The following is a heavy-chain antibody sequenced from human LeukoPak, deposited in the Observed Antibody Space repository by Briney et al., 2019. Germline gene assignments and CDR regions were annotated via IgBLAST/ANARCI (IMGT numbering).Heavy chain of an antibody. CDR3: ARDTNGDYVYCYYGMDV. CDR1: GYTFTSYG. D-gene: IGHD4-17*01. CDR2: ISAYNGNT. J-gene: IGHJ6*02. Sequence: ASVKVSCKASGYTFTSYGISWVRQAPGQGLEWMGWISAYNGNTNYAQKLQGRVTMTTDTSTSTAYMELRSLRSDDTAVYYCARDTNGDYVYCYYGMDVWGQGTTVTVSS. V-gene: IGHV1-18*01.